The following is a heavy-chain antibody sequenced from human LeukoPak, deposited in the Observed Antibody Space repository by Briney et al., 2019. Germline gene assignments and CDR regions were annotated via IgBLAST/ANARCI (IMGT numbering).Heavy chain of an antibody. CDR1: GYTFTSNY. CDR2: IYPRDGST. J-gene: IGHJ4*02. V-gene: IGHV1-46*01. Sequence: ASVKVSCKASGYTFTSNYIHWVRQAPGQGLEWMGMIYPRDGSTSYAQKFQGRVTVTRDTSTSTVRMELSGLRSEDTAVYYCARDQEGFDYWGQGTLVTVSS. CDR3: ARDQEGFDY.